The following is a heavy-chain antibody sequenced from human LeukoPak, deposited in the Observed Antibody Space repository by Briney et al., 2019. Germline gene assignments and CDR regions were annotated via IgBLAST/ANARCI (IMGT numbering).Heavy chain of an antibody. V-gene: IGHV1-18*01. J-gene: IGHJ6*03. Sequence: GASVKVSCKASGYTFTSYGISWVRQAPGQGLEWMGWISAYNGNTHYAQKFQGRVTITRNTSISTAYMELSSLRSEDTAVYYCARGPAAGTNHYYMDVWGKGTTVTVSS. D-gene: IGHD6-13*01. CDR1: GYTFTSYG. CDR3: ARGPAAGTNHYYMDV. CDR2: ISAYNGNT.